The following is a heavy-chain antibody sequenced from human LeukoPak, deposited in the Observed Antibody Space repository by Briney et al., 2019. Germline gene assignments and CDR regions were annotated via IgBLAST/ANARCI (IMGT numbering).Heavy chain of an antibody. CDR2: ISSSGSTI. CDR3: ARVYSVHWYFDL. CDR1: GFTFSDYY. D-gene: IGHD2-15*01. J-gene: IGHJ2*01. V-gene: IGHV3-11*01. Sequence: GGSLRLSRAASGFTFSDYYMSWIRQAPGKGLEWVSYISSSGSTIYYADSVKGRFTISRDNAKNSLYLQMNSLRAEDTAVYYCARVYSVHWYFDLWGRGTLVTVSS.